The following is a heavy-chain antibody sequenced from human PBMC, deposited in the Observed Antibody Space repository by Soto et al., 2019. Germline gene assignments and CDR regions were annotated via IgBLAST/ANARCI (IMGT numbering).Heavy chain of an antibody. CDR3: ATSVSGYYYSY. V-gene: IGHV3-48*03. J-gene: IGHJ4*02. CDR1: GFTFRAYD. Sequence: EVPLVESGGSLVQPGGSLRLSCAASGFTFRAYDMMWVRQAPGRGLEWVSFIHSSRGTTYYADSVKGRFTISRDNAQNSLYLQMSSLGAEDTAVYYCATSVSGYYYSYWGQGTLVTVSS. CDR2: IHSSRGTT. D-gene: IGHD3-22*01.